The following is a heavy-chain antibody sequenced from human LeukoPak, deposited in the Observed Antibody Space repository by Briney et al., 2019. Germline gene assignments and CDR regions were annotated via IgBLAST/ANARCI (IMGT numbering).Heavy chain of an antibody. Sequence: SQTLSLTCTVSGGSISSGDYYWSWIRQPPGKGLEWIGYIYYSGSTYYNPSLKSRVTISVDTSKNQFSLKLSSVTAADTAVYYCARGREDGYYYDSSGYYYARDWGQGTLVTVSS. CDR1: GGSISSGDYY. V-gene: IGHV4-30-4*01. J-gene: IGHJ4*02. CDR3: ARGREDGYYYDSSGYYYARD. CDR2: IYYSGST. D-gene: IGHD3-22*01.